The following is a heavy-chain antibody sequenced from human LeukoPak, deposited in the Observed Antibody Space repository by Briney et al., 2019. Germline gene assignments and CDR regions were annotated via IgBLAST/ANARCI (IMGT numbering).Heavy chain of an antibody. CDR2: ISDGGSTT. J-gene: IGHJ4*02. CDR1: GFTFSGYG. D-gene: IGHD3-22*01. Sequence: GGSLRLSCAASGFTFSGYGMHWVRQAPGKGLVWVSRISDGGSTTTYADSVKGRFTISRDNAKNTLYLQMNGLRAEDTAVYYCSRSAYYDGSGNYYDYWGQGTLVTVSS. V-gene: IGHV3-74*01. CDR3: SRSAYYDGSGNYYDY.